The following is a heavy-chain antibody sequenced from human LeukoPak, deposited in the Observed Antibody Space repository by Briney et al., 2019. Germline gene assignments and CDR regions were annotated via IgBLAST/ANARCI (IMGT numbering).Heavy chain of an antibody. J-gene: IGHJ4*02. Sequence: GGSLRLSRAASGFTFSSYAMSWVRQAPGKGLEWVSAISGSGGSTYYADSVKGRFTISRDNSKNTLYLQMNSLRAEDTAVYYCAKDLRAHDYGGNSFDYWGQGTLVTVSS. V-gene: IGHV3-23*01. CDR2: ISGSGGST. D-gene: IGHD4-23*01. CDR3: AKDLRAHDYGGNSFDY. CDR1: GFTFSSYA.